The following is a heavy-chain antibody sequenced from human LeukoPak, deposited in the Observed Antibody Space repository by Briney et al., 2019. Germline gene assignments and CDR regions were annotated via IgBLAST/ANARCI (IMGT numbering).Heavy chain of an antibody. J-gene: IGHJ4*02. D-gene: IGHD1-26*01. V-gene: IGHV4-61*02. CDR1: GGSISSGNYY. Sequence: SQTLSLTCTVPGGSISSGNYYWSWIRQPAGKGLEWIGRIYTSGSTNYNPSLKSRGTISVDTSKNQFSLKLSSVTAADTAVYYCARVSGDYYASVWGQGILVTVSS. CDR3: ARVSGDYYASV. CDR2: IYTSGST.